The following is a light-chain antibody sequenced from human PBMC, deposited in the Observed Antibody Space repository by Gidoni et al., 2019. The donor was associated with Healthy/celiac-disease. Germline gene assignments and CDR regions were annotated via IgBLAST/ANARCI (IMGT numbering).Light chain of an antibody. CDR1: QSVSSY. CDR3: QQRSNWPWT. CDR2: DAS. J-gene: IGKJ1*01. Sequence: EIVLTQSPATLSLSPGERATLSCRASQSVSSYLAGYQQKPGQAPRLLIYDASNRATGIPARFSGSGSVTDFTLTISSLEPEDFAVYYCQQRSNWPWTFGQGTKVEIK. V-gene: IGKV3-11*01.